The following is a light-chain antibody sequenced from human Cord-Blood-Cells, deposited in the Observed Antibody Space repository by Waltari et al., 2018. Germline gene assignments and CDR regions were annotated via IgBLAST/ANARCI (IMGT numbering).Light chain of an antibody. CDR1: SSDVGSYNL. CDR2: EGS. Sequence: QSALTQPASFSASPGQSITISCTGTSSDVGSYNLVSWYQQHPGKAPKLMIYEGSKRPSGVSNRFSGSKSGNTASLTISGLQAEDEADYYCCSYAGSSSLYVFGTGTKVTVL. J-gene: IGLJ1*01. V-gene: IGLV2-23*01. CDR3: CSYAGSSSLYV.